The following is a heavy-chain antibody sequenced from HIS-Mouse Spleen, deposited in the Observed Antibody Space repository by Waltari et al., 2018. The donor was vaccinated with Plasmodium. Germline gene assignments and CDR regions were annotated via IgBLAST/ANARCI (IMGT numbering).Heavy chain of an antibody. V-gene: IGHV4-34*01. CDR2: INHSGST. D-gene: IGHD6-19*01. Sequence: QVQLQQWGAGLLTPSETLSLTCAVYGGSFSGYYWSWIRQPPGKGLEWIGEINHSGSTNYTPSLKRRVTISVDTSKNQFSLKLSSVTAADTAVYYCARGPGYSSGWYYFDYWGQGTLVTVSS. CDR3: ARGPGYSSGWYYFDY. J-gene: IGHJ4*02. CDR1: GGSFSGYY.